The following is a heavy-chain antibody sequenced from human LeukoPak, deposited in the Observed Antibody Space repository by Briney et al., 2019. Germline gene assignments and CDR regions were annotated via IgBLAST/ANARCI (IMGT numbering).Heavy chain of an antibody. Sequence: GGSLRLSCAASGFTFSSYWMSWVRQAPGKGLEWVANIKQDGSEKYYVDSVKGRFTISRDNAKNSLYLQMNSLRAEDTAVYYCARAMTTVTTTATAQFDYWGQGTLVTVSS. CDR1: GFTFSSYW. J-gene: IGHJ4*02. V-gene: IGHV3-7*01. CDR3: ARAMTTVTTTATAQFDY. CDR2: IKQDGSEK. D-gene: IGHD4-17*01.